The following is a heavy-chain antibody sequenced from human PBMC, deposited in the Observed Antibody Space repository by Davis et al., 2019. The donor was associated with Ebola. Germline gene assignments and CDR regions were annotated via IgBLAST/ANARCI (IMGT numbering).Heavy chain of an antibody. J-gene: IGHJ3*02. CDR2: MYTTGST. Sequence: SETLSLTCTVSGGSISSGSYYWSWIRQPAGKGLEWIGHMYTTGSTDYNPSLKSRVTISADTSKNQISLKLNSVTAADTAVYYCARDGGLKWFRGDAFDIWGQGTMVTVSS. D-gene: IGHD3-10*01. V-gene: IGHV4-61*09. CDR1: GGSISSGSYY. CDR3: ARDGGLKWFRGDAFDI.